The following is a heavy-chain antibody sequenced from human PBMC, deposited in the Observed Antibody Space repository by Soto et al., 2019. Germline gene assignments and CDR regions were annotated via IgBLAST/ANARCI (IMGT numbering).Heavy chain of an antibody. V-gene: IGHV3-30*18. J-gene: IGHJ3*02. Sequence: GGSLRLSCAASGFTFSSYGMHWVRQAPGKGLEWVAVISYDGSNKYYADSVKGRFTISRDNSKNTLYLQMNSLGAEDTAVYYCAKDRIRDGYNPDAFDIWGQGTMGTVSS. CDR2: ISYDGSNK. D-gene: IGHD5-12*01. CDR3: AKDRIRDGYNPDAFDI. CDR1: GFTFSSYG.